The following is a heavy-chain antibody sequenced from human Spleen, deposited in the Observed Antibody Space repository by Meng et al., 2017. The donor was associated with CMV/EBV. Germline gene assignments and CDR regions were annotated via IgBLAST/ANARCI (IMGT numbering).Heavy chain of an antibody. Sequence: LSLTCAASGFTFRSYGMHWVRQAPGKGLEWVAFIRYDGSNKYYADSVKGRFTISRDNSKNTLYLQMNSLRAEDTAVYYCAKDSIGSGSSYGMDVWGQGTTVTVSS. D-gene: IGHD3-10*01. J-gene: IGHJ6*02. CDR2: IRYDGSNK. CDR1: GFTFRSYG. CDR3: AKDSIGSGSSYGMDV. V-gene: IGHV3-30*02.